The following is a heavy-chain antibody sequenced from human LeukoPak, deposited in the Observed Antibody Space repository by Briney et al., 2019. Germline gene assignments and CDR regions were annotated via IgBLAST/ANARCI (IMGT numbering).Heavy chain of an antibody. CDR1: GGSISSNW. Sequence: PSGTLSLTCAVSGGSISSNWWSWVRQPPGKGLEWIGRIYTSGSTNYNPSLKSRVTISVDTSKNQFSLKLSSVTAADTAVYYCARLHTDCSGGSCYPRWFDYWGQGTLVTVSS. J-gene: IGHJ4*02. V-gene: IGHV4-4*08. CDR2: IYTSGST. D-gene: IGHD2-15*01. CDR3: ARLHTDCSGGSCYPRWFDY.